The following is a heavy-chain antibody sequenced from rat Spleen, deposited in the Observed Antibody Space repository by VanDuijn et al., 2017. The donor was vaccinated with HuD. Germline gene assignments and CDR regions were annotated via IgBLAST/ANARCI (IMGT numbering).Heavy chain of an antibody. CDR1: GFTFSDYY. CDR2: ISYDGSST. J-gene: IGHJ2*01. Sequence: EVQLVESDGGLVQPGRSLKLSCAASGFTFSDYYMAWVRQAPTKGLEWVATISYDGSSTYYRDSVKGRFTISRDNVRSTLSLQMDSLRSEDTATYYCTTQGIIRVPLFDYWGQGVMVTVSS. D-gene: IGHD4-3*01. V-gene: IGHV5-29*01. CDR3: TTQGIIRVPLFDY.